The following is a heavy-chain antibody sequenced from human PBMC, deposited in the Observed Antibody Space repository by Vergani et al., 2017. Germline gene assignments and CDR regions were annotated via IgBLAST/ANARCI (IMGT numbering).Heavy chain of an antibody. D-gene: IGHD1-26*01. V-gene: IGHV3-20*04. CDR3: ASSGTYGEDYFDY. CDR2: INWNGGST. J-gene: IGHJ4*02. Sequence: EVQVVESGGGLVQPGGSLRLSCAASGFTFDDYGMSWVRQVPGKGLEWVSGINWNGGSTGYADSVKGRCTISRDNSKNTLYLQVNSLRTEDSAVYYCASSGTYGEDYFDYWGQGTLVNVSS. CDR1: GFTFDDYG.